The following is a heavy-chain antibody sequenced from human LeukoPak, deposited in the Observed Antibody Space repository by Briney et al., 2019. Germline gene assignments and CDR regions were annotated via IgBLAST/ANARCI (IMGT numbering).Heavy chain of an antibody. D-gene: IGHD3-10*01. CDR1: GGSINNYY. Sequence: SETLSLTCTVSGGSINNYYWSWIRQPPGKGLEWIGYIYYSGSTNYNPSLKSRVTISVDTSKKQFSLKLSSVTAADTAVYYCARSPYYYGADAFDIWGQGTMVTVSS. CDR2: IYYSGST. V-gene: IGHV4-59*01. CDR3: ARSPYYYGADAFDI. J-gene: IGHJ3*02.